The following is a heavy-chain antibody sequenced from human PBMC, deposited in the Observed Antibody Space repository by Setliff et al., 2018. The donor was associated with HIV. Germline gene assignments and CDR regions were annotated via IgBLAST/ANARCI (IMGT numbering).Heavy chain of an antibody. V-gene: IGHV3-23*01. CDR3: AKEWSITAVIVVPSWDY. CDR2: ISFSGDIT. D-gene: IGHD3-22*01. CDR1: GFTFSDPA. Sequence: GGSLRLSCAASGFTFSDPAMSWIRQAPGKGLEWISYISFSGDITYYADSVKGRFTISRDNSKNTVSLQMSSLRADDTAVYYCAKEWSITAVIVVPSWDYWGQGTLVTVSS. J-gene: IGHJ4*02.